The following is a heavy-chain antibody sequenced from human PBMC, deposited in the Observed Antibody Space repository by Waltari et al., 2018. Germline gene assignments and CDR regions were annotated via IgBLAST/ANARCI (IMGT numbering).Heavy chain of an antibody. D-gene: IGHD3-3*01. J-gene: IGHJ5*02. CDR3: ARGGRWDFGVVRYNWFDP. V-gene: IGHV4-34*01. CDR2: INHIGST. Sequence: QVQLQQWGAGLLKPSETLSLTCAVYGGSFSGYYWSWIRQPPGKGLEWIGEINHIGSTNSNPSLKSRVTISVDTSKNQFSLKLSSVTAADTAVYYCARGGRWDFGVVRYNWFDPWGQGTLVTVSS. CDR1: GGSFSGYY.